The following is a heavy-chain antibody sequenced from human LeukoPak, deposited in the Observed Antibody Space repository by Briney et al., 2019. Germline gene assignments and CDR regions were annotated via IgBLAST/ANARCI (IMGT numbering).Heavy chain of an antibody. V-gene: IGHV3-23*01. CDR3: AKNGDRGAYCSGGSCYPYYYYNMDV. CDR1: GFTFSSFG. Sequence: GGTLRLSCAASGFTFSSFGMSWVRQAPGKGLEWVSAISSTGGTAFYADSVKGRFTISRDNSKNTLYLQMNSLRAEDTAIYYCAKNGDRGAYCSGGSCYPYYYYNMDVWGKGTTVTISS. J-gene: IGHJ6*03. D-gene: IGHD2-15*01. CDR2: ISSTGGTA.